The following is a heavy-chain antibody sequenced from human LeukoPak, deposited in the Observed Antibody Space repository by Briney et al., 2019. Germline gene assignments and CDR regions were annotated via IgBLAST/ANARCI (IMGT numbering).Heavy chain of an antibody. CDR3: ARGWDSSGFYFDY. Sequence: SSETLSLTCTVSGGSISSYYWSWIRQPPGKGLEWIGYIYYSGSTNYNPSLKSRVTISVDTSKNQFSLKLSSVTAADTAVYYCARGWDSSGFYFDYWGQGTLVTVSS. V-gene: IGHV4-59*01. CDR1: GGSISSYY. CDR2: IYYSGST. D-gene: IGHD3-22*01. J-gene: IGHJ4*02.